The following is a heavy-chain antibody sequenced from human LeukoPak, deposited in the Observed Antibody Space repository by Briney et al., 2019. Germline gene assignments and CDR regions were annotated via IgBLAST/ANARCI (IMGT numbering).Heavy chain of an antibody. CDR2: IYYSGST. D-gene: IGHD3-10*01. Sequence: SETLSLTCTVSGGSISSYYWSWIRQPPGKGLEWIGYIYYSGSTNYNPSLKSRVTISVGTSKNQFSMKLSSVTAADTAVYYCARHMVRGVNSSFDYWGQGTLVTVSS. J-gene: IGHJ4*02. CDR3: ARHMVRGVNSSFDY. V-gene: IGHV4-59*01. CDR1: GGSISSYY.